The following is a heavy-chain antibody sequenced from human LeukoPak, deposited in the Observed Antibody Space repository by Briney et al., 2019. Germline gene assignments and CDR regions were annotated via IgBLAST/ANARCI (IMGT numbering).Heavy chain of an antibody. CDR2: INAGNGNT. J-gene: IGHJ4*02. CDR3: ARVGYDYVWGSYRLFDY. V-gene: IGHV1-3*03. CDR1: GYTFTSYA. Sequence: ASVTVSCKASGYTFTSYAMHWVRQAPGQRLEWMGWINAGNGNTKYSQEFQGRVTITRDTSASTAYMELSSLRSEDMAVYYCARVGYDYVWGSYRLFDYWGQGTLVTVSS. D-gene: IGHD3-16*02.